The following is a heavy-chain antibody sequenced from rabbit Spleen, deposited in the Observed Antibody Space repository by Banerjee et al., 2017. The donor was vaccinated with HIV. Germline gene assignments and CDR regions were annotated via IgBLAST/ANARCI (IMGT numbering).Heavy chain of an antibody. J-gene: IGHJ6*01. V-gene: IGHV1S40*01. D-gene: IGHD2-1*01. Sequence: QSLEESGGDLVKPGASLTLTCTASGLDFSSNEYMCWVRQAPGKGLEWIACIDVRSSGTTHYASWAKGRFTISKTSSTTVTLQMTSLTVADTATYFCARNLYTDYSDWGLWGPGTLVTVS. CDR3: ARNLYTDYSDWGL. CDR2: IDVRSSGTT. CDR1: GLDFSSNEY.